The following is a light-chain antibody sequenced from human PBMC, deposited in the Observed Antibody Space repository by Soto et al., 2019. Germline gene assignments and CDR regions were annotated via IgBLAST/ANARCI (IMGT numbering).Light chain of an antibody. V-gene: IGLV2-11*01. CDR2: DVS. CDR3: CSYAGRYTYV. J-gene: IGLJ1*01. Sequence: VLTQPRSVSGSPGQSVSSSCTGTSIDVGGYNYVSWYQQHPGKAPKVMIYDVSKRPSGVPDRFSGSKSGNTASLTISGLQSEDEADYYCCSYAGRYTYVFXTGTKVTVL. CDR1: SIDVGGYNY.